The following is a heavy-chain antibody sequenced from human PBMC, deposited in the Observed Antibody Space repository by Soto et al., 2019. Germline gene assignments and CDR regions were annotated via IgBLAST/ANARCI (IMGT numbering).Heavy chain of an antibody. J-gene: IGHJ4*02. Sequence: QVQLVESGGGVVQPGRYLRLSCAASGFTFSSYAMHWVRQAPGKGLEWVAVISYDGSNKYYADSVKGRFTISRDNSKNTLYLQMNSLRAEDTAVYYCARDSSRGRMGYWGQGTLVTVSS. CDR1: GFTFSSYA. D-gene: IGHD6-13*01. CDR3: ARDSSRGRMGY. V-gene: IGHV3-30-3*01. CDR2: ISYDGSNK.